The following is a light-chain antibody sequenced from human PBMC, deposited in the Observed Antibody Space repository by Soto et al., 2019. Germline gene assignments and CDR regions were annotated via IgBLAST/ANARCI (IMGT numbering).Light chain of an antibody. CDR1: QGISSY. V-gene: IGKV3-20*01. Sequence: TQSPSSLSASTGDRVTITCRASQGISSYLAWYQHKPGQAPRLLMFGAGSRATGIPGRFSGSGSGTHFTLIINKLEPEDFAVYYCQQYGSTPHTFGQGTKLEIK. CDR3: QQYGSTPHT. CDR2: GAG. J-gene: IGKJ2*01.